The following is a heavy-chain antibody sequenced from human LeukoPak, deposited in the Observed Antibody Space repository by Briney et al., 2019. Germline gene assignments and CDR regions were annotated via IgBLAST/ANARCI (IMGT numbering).Heavy chain of an antibody. Sequence: GGSLRLSCTASGFTFGDYAMSWVRQAPGKGLEWVGFIRSNAYGGTTEYAASVKGRFTISRDDSKSIAYLQMNSLKTEDTAVYYCTRAHTYGDYDYFDYWGQGTLVTVSS. V-gene: IGHV3-49*04. CDR1: GFTFGDYA. CDR3: TRAHTYGDYDYFDY. J-gene: IGHJ4*02. D-gene: IGHD4-17*01. CDR2: IRSNAYGGTT.